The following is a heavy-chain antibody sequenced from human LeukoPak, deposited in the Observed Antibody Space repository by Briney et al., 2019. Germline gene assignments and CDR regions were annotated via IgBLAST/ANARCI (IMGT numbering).Heavy chain of an antibody. Sequence: GGSLRLSCAASGFTFSSYWMQWVRQAPGKGLVWVSRIRSDGSTTSYADSVKGRFTISRDNAKNTLYLQMNSLRGEDTAVYYCVRHIAAAGDYWGQGTLVTVSS. CDR3: VRHIAAAGDY. V-gene: IGHV3-74*01. D-gene: IGHD6-13*01. CDR1: GFTFSSYW. J-gene: IGHJ4*02. CDR2: IRSDGSTT.